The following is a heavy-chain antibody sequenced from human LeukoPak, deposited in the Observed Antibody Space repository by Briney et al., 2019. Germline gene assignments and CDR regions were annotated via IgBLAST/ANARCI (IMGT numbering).Heavy chain of an antibody. CDR1: GGSISSGDYY. J-gene: IGHJ3*02. CDR2: IYYSGST. D-gene: IGHD5-18*01. V-gene: IGHV4-30-4*08. CDR3: SSEPGYSYGYSAFDI. Sequence: SETLSLTSTVSGGSISSGDYYWSWIRQPPGKGLEWMGYIYYSGSTYYHPSLKSRDTISVDTSKNQFSLTLTSVTAADPAVYYCSSEPGYSYGYSAFDIWGQGTMVTVSS.